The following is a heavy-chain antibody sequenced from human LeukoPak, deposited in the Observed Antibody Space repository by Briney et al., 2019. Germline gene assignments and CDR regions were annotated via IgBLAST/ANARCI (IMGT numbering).Heavy chain of an antibody. Sequence: PGGSLRLSCAASGFTFTTYWMAWVRQAPGKGLEWVANIQQDGGDKYYMDSVKGRFTISRDNANNALRLQMNSLRDEDTAVYYCARVAAAVPDYWGQGTLVTVSS. CDR2: IQQDGGDK. D-gene: IGHD6-13*01. V-gene: IGHV3-7*04. CDR3: ARVAAAVPDY. CDR1: GFTFTTYW. J-gene: IGHJ4*02.